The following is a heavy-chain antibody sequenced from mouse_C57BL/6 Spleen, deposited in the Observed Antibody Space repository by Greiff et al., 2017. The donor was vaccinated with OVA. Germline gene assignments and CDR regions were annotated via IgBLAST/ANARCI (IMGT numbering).Heavy chain of an antibody. CDR2: INPNNGGT. Sequence: EVQLQQSGPELVKPGASVKISCKASGYTFTDYYMNWVKQSHGKSLEWIGDINPNNGGTSYNQKFKGKATLTVDKSSSTAYMELRSLTSEVSAVYYCARSLTPLDVWGTGTTVTVSS. CDR1: GYTFTDYY. J-gene: IGHJ1*03. V-gene: IGHV1-26*01. CDR3: ARSLTPLDV.